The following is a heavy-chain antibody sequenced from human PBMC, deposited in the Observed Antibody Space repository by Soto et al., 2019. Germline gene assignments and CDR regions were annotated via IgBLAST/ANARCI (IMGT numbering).Heavy chain of an antibody. CDR1: GFPFSNYY. CDR3: TRGAGGWSYYYAMDA. V-gene: IGHV3-7*03. J-gene: IGHJ6*02. CDR2: IKEDGNEK. Sequence: QPGGSLRLSCTASGFPFSNYYITCRRQASFKGREWVGRIKEDGNEKYYADSVKGGFTISRDNAKNSMSLQMNSLGVEDTAVYFRTRGAGGWSYYYAMDAWGPGATVTVSS. D-gene: IGHD6-19*01.